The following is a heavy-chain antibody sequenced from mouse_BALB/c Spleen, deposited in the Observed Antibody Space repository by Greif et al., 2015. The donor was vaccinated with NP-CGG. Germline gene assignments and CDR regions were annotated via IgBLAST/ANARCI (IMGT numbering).Heavy chain of an antibody. D-gene: IGHD1-1*01. Sequence: EVQLQESGGGLVQPGGSLRLSCAASGFTFSDFYMEWVRQPPGKRLEWIAASRNKANDYTTEYSASVKGRFIVSRDTSQSILYLQMNAPRAEDTAIYYCARDYYGSSYWYFDVWGAGTTVTVSS. V-gene: IGHV7-1*02. CDR2: SRNKANDYTT. CDR1: GFTFSDFY. J-gene: IGHJ1*01. CDR3: ARDYYGSSYWYFDV.